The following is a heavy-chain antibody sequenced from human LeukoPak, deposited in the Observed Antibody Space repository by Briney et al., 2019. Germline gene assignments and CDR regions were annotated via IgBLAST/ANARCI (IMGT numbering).Heavy chain of an antibody. D-gene: IGHD3-22*01. V-gene: IGHV3-15*01. CDR3: AKDLDYDSSGYYLDF. CDR1: GFTFSNAW. CDR2: IKSKTDGGTT. Sequence: GGSLRLSCAASGFTFSNAWMSWVRQAPGKGLERVGRIKSKTDGGTTDYAAPVKGRFTISRDDSKNTLYLQMNSLGADDTAIYHCAKDLDYDSSGYYLDFWGQGTLVTVSS. J-gene: IGHJ4*02.